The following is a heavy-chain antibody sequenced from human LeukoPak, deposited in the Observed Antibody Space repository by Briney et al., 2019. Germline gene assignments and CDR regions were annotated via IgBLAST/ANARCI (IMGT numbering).Heavy chain of an antibody. CDR2: INPNSGGT. Sequence: ASVKVSCKASGYAFTGYYVHWVRQAPGQGLEWMGWINPNSGGTKYAQKFQGRVTMTRDTSISTAYMELSRLRSDDTAVYYCARDLEGLERYFDYWGQGTLVTVSP. D-gene: IGHD1-1*01. CDR3: ARDLEGLERYFDY. V-gene: IGHV1-2*02. J-gene: IGHJ4*02. CDR1: GYAFTGYY.